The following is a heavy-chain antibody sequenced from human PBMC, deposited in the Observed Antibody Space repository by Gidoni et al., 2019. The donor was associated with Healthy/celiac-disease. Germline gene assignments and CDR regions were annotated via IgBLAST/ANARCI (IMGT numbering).Heavy chain of an antibody. CDR1: GGSISSYY. V-gene: IGHV4-59*01. J-gene: IGHJ4*02. D-gene: IGHD3-10*01. Sequence: QVQLQESGPGLVKPSEPLSLTCTVPGGSISSYYWSWIRQPPGKGLEWIGYIYYSGSTNYNPSLKSRVTISVDTSKNQFSLKLSSVTAADTAVYYCARARRGGRSFDYWGQGTLVTVSS. CDR2: IYYSGST. CDR3: ARARRGGRSFDY.